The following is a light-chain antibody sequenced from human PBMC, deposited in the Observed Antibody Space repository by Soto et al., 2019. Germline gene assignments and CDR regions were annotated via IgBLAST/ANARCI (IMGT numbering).Light chain of an antibody. CDR3: SSYTSGSTLVV. CDR2: DVS. Sequence: QSALTQPASVSGSPGQSITISCTGTNSDVGGYDYVSWYQHHPGKAPKLMIYDVSNRPSGVSNRFSGSKSGNTASLTISGLQAEDEADYYCSSYTSGSTLVVFGGGTKLTVL. CDR1: NSDVGGYDY. V-gene: IGLV2-14*03. J-gene: IGLJ2*01.